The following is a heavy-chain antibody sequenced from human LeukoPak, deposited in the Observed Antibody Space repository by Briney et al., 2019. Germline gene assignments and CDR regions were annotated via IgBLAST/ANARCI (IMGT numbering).Heavy chain of an antibody. CDR2: IRYDGSNK. J-gene: IGHJ4*02. D-gene: IGHD3-10*01. Sequence: PGGSLRLSCAASGFTFSSYDMHWVRQAPGKGLEWVAFIRYDGSNKYYADSVKGRFTISRDNSKNTLYLQMNSLRAEDTAVYYCARDGTMVRGVFDYWGQGTLVTVSS. V-gene: IGHV3-30*02. CDR3: ARDGTMVRGVFDY. CDR1: GFTFSSYD.